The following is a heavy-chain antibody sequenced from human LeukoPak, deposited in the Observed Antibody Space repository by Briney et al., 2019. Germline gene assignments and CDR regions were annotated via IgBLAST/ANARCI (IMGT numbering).Heavy chain of an antibody. CDR2: IKQDGSEK. J-gene: IGHJ4*02. CDR1: GFTFSSYW. V-gene: IGHV3-7*01. Sequence: GGSLRLSCVASGFTFSSYWMSWVRQAPGKGLEWVANIKQDGSEKYYVDSVKGRFTISRDNAKNSLYLQMNSLRAEDTAVYYCARDSYWGQGTLVTVSS. CDR3: ARDSY.